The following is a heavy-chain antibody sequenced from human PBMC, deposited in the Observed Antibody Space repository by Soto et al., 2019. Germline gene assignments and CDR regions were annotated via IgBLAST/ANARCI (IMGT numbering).Heavy chain of an antibody. Sequence: SETLSLTCTVSGGSISSGGYYWSWIRQHPGKGLEWIGYIYYSGSTYYNPSLKSRVTISVDTSKNQFSLKLSSVTAADTAVYYCARVPLDFSCSSTSCRESNWFDPWGQGTLVTVSS. CDR1: GGSISSGGYY. CDR2: IYYSGST. D-gene: IGHD2-2*01. V-gene: IGHV4-31*03. J-gene: IGHJ5*02. CDR3: ARVPLDFSCSSTSCRESNWFDP.